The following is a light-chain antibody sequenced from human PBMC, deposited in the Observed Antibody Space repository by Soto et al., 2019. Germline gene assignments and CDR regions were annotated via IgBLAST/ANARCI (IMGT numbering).Light chain of an antibody. Sequence: VMTQSTLSLAVTLGQQASMCCKSNQSVVYSDGNTYLNWFLQRPGQSPRRLIYQVSNRDSGVPARFSGSGSGTDFTLKISRVEAEDVGDYYCMQGSKWPYTLGQGTRLEIK. CDR3: MQGSKWPYT. CDR1: QSVVYSDGNTY. CDR2: QVS. V-gene: IGKV2-30*01. J-gene: IGKJ5*01.